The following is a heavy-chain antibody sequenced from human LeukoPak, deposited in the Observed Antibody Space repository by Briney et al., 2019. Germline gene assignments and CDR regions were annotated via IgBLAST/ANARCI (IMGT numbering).Heavy chain of an antibody. CDR3: AKDRETYEYTFDY. J-gene: IGHJ4*02. D-gene: IGHD6-6*01. Sequence: GGSLRLSCAASGFSFSIYGIHWVRQAPGKGLEWVAVMWYDGSKDYYADSVKGRFTISRDTSKNTLYLQMNNLRAEDTAVYYCAKDRETYEYTFDYWGQGTPVTVSS. V-gene: IGHV3-33*06. CDR2: MWYDGSKD. CDR1: GFSFSIYG.